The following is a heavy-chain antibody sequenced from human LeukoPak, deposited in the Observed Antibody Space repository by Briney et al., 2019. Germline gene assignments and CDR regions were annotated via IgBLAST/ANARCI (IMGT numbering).Heavy chain of an antibody. Sequence: PGGSLRLSCAASGFSFSDHYMSWLRQAPGKGLEWVSYISSSRSYTNYADSVKGRFTISRDTAENSLYLQMNSLSAEDTAVYYCARLRGYSYGLDYWGQGTLVTVSS. D-gene: IGHD5-18*01. CDR3: ARLRGYSYGLDY. CDR1: GFSFSDHY. V-gene: IGHV3-11*03. CDR2: ISSSRSYT. J-gene: IGHJ4*02.